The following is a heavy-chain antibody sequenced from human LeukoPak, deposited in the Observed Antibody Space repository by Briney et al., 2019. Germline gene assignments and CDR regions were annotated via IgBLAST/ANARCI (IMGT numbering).Heavy chain of an antibody. V-gene: IGHV4-59*08. CDR2: ISYTGIT. CDR1: GGSITQTNY. D-gene: IGHD4-23*01. J-gene: IGHJ3*01. CDR3: ARRDYSGILPYAFDV. Sequence: NPSETLSLTCDVSGGSITQTNYWTWVRQPPGKGLEWIGYISYTGITRDNPSLRSRVFMSVDTSKNQFSLRLSSVTAADTAVYFCARRDYSGILPYAFDVWGQGTLVAVSS.